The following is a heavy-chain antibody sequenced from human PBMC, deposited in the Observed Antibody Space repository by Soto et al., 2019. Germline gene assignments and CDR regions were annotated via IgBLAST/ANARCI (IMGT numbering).Heavy chain of an antibody. CDR2: IIPIFGTA. CDR1: GGTFSSYA. V-gene: IGHV1-69*13. J-gene: IGHJ6*02. CDR3: ARDVPGSSWYVYYYGMDV. Sequence: SVKVSCKASGGTFSSYAISWVRQAPGQGLEWMGGIIPIFGTANYAQKFQGRVTITADESTSTAYMELSSLRSEDTAVYYCARDVPGSSWYVYYYGMDVWGQGTTVTVSS. D-gene: IGHD6-13*01.